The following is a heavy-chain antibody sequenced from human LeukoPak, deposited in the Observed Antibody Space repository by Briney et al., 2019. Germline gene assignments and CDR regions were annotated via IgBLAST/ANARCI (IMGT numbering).Heavy chain of an antibody. CDR1: GFTFISYA. J-gene: IGHJ4*02. D-gene: IGHD4-17*01. CDR3: ALGVSYGDYASYFDY. Sequence: GGSLRLSCAASGFTFISYAMSWVRQAPGKGMEWVSAISGSGGSTYYADSVKGRFTISRDNSKNTLYLQMNSLRAEDTAVYYCALGVSYGDYASYFDYWGQETLVTVSS. CDR2: ISGSGGST. V-gene: IGHV3-23*01.